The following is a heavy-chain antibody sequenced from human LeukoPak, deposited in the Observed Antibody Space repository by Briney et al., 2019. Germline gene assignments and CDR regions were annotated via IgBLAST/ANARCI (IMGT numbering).Heavy chain of an antibody. D-gene: IGHD3-22*01. CDR1: GGSFSGYY. CDR3: TSNGYYSLDY. CDR2: INHSGST. V-gene: IGHV4-34*01. J-gene: IGHJ4*02. Sequence: SETLSLTCAVYGGSFSGYYWSWIRQPPGKGVEWIGEINHSGSTNRNPSLKSRVTISVDKSKNQFSLQLSSVTAADTAVYYCTSNGYYSLDYWGQGTLVPVSS.